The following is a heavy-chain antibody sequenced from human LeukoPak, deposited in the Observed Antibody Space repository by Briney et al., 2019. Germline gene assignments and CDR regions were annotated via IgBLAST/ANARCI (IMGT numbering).Heavy chain of an antibody. J-gene: IGHJ6*03. V-gene: IGHV3-7*01. Sequence: GGSLRLSCAASGFTFSTYWMSWVRQAPGKGLEWVANINQDGSDKYHVDSVKGRFTISRDNAKNSLYLQMNSLRAEDTAVYYCARDKPVTMVRGVILTNYYYYMDVWGKGTTVTISS. CDR2: INQDGSDK. CDR1: GFTFSTYW. CDR3: ARDKPVTMVRGVILTNYYYYMDV. D-gene: IGHD3-10*01.